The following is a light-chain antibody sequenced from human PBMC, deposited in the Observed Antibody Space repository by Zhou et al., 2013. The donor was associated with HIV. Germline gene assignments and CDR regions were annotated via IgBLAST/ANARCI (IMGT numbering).Light chain of an antibody. CDR3: MQGLQTPFT. CDR2: TLS. Sequence: EIVMTQTPLSLPVTPGEPASISCTSSQRLLDSDDGNTYLDWYLQKPGQSPQLLIYTLSYRASGVPDRFTGSGSGTVFTLRISGVEADDVGIYYCMQGLQTPFTFGQGTRLEVK. V-gene: IGKV2-40*01. J-gene: IGKJ5*01. CDR1: QRLLDSDDGNTY.